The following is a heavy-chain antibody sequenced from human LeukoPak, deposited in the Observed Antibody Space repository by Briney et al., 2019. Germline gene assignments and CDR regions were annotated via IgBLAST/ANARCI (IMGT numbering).Heavy chain of an antibody. D-gene: IGHD1-7*01. CDR3: ARPGIYGITGTTVPWWYYGMDV. CDR2: IIPIFGTA. V-gene: IGHV1-69*13. J-gene: IGHJ6*02. Sequence: SVKVSCKASGGTFSSYAISWVRQAPGQGLEWMGGIIPIFGTANYAQKFQGRVTITADESTSTAYMELSSLRSEDMAVYYCARPGIYGITGTTVPWWYYGMDVWGQGTTVTVSS. CDR1: GGTFSSYA.